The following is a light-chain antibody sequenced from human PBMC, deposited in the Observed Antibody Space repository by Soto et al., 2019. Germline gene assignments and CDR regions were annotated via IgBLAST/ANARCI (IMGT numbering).Light chain of an antibody. J-gene: IGKJ4*01. CDR2: AAS. V-gene: IGKV3-15*01. Sequence: IGLTQSPVTLSLSPGERATLACRAGQSVSNDYLPWYQQKPGQAPRLLIYAASTRSTGIPARFSGSGSGPDFTLTISSLQSEDFAVYYCQQYNNWPPTFGGGTKVDIK. CDR1: QSVSND. CDR3: QQYNNWPPT.